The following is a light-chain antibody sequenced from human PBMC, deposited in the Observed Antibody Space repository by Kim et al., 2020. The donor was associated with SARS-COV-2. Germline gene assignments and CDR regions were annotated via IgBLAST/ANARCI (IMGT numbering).Light chain of an antibody. Sequence: APVVDRVPFACRASQVIGSYLACYQQKPAKAPNLLIYAASILQSGVPSSFIGSESGTDFTPTISSLQPEDFPTYSCQQLNGYPLTFGGGTKVDIK. CDR2: AAS. CDR1: QVIGSY. V-gene: IGKV1-9*01. CDR3: QQLNGYPLT. J-gene: IGKJ4*01.